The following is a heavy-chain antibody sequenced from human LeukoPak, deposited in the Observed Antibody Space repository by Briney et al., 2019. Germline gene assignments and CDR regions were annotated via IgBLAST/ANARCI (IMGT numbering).Heavy chain of an antibody. CDR2: IYYSGST. D-gene: IGHD2-21*02. V-gene: IGHV4-39*07. J-gene: IGHJ3*02. CDR1: GGSISSSSYY. Sequence: PSETLSLTCTVSGGSISSSSYYWGWIRQPPGKGLEWIGSIYYSGSTYYNPSLKSRVTISVDTSKNQFSLKLSSVTAADTAVYYCARYSYCGGDCYDAFDIWGQGTMVTVSS. CDR3: ARYSYCGGDCYDAFDI.